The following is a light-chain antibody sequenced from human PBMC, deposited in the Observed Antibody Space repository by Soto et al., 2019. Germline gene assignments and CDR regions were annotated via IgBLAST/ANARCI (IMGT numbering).Light chain of an antibody. Sequence: QSVLTQPPSASATPGQRVTISCSGSRSNIGTNAVKWYQQLPGTAPILLIYKNNQRPSGVPDRFSGSKCGASSSLAISGLQSDDEATYLCAAWADTVNVLYVFGTGTKLT. CDR2: KNN. J-gene: IGLJ1*01. CDR1: RSNIGTNA. V-gene: IGLV1-44*01. CDR3: AAWADTVNVLYV.